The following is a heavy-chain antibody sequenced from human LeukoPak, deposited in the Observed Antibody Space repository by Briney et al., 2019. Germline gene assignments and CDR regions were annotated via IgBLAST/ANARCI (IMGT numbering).Heavy chain of an antibody. Sequence: PSETLSLTCTVSGGSISGYYWSWIRQPPGKGLELIGHIYYTGSTNYNPSLKSRVTISLDTSENQFSLKLSSVTTADTAVYYCARYRPSESRSGEVTSLDYWGQGTLVTVSS. J-gene: IGHJ4*02. D-gene: IGHD3-3*01. CDR3: ARYRPSESRSGEVTSLDY. CDR1: GGSISGYY. V-gene: IGHV4-59*01. CDR2: IYYTGST.